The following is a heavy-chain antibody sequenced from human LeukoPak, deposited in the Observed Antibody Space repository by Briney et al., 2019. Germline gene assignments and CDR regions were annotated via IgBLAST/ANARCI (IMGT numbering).Heavy chain of an antibody. CDR2: IYYSGST. Sequence: SETLSLTCTVSGGSISSYYWSWIRQPPGKGLEWIGYIYYSGSTNYNPSLKSRVTISVDTSKNQFSLKLSSVTAADTAVYYCARVAGRSLDYWGQGTLVTVSS. D-gene: IGHD6-19*01. CDR3: ARVAGRSLDY. J-gene: IGHJ4*02. CDR1: GGSISSYY. V-gene: IGHV4-59*08.